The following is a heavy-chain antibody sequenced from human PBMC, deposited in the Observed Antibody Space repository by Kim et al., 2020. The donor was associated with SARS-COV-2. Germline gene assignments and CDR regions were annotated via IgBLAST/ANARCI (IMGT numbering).Heavy chain of an antibody. V-gene: IGHV4-34*01. J-gene: IGHJ4*02. CDR2: INHSGRS. D-gene: IGHD3-10*01. CDR1: GGSFSGYY. CDR3: ARGTWFGDQSVPFDY. Sequence: SETLSLTCAVYGGSFSGYYWSWIRQPPGKGLEWIGEINHSGRSNYNPSLKSRVTISVDTSKNQFSLKLKSVTAADTAVYYCARGTWFGDQSVPFDYWGQGTLVTVSS.